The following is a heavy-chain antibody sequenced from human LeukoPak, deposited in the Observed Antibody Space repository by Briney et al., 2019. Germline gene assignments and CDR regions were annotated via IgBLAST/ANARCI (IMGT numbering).Heavy chain of an antibody. CDR1: GGSISRGDFY. CDR3: ARARGRLYYDFWSGYYY. D-gene: IGHD3-3*01. J-gene: IGHJ4*02. V-gene: IGHV4-30-4*08. Sequence: PSETLSLTCSVSGGSISRGDFYWSWVRQPPGKGLEWIGYIYYSGSTYYNPSLKSRVTISVDTSKNQFSLKLSSVTAADTAVYYCARARGRLYYDFWSGYYYWGQGTLVTVSS. CDR2: IYYSGST.